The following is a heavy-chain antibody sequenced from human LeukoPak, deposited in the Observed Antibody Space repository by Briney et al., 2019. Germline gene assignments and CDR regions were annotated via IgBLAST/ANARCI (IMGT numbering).Heavy chain of an antibody. Sequence: PGGSLRLSCAASGSNNYISWVRQAPGKGLGWVSVIYSGGGAYYADSVKGRFTISRDNSKNSLYLQMNSLRAEDTAVYYCARGPTGELDYWGQGTLVTVSS. J-gene: IGHJ4*02. CDR3: ARGPTGELDY. V-gene: IGHV3-53*01. D-gene: IGHD7-27*01. CDR2: IYSGGGA. CDR1: GSNNY.